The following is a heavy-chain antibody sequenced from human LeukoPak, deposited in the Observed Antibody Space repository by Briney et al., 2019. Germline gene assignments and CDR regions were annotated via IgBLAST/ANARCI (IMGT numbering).Heavy chain of an antibody. V-gene: IGHV4-59*01. Sequence: PSETLSLTCTVSGGSISSYYWSWIRQPPGKGLEWIGYIYYSGSINYNPSLKSRVTISVDTSKNQFSLKLSSVTAADTAVYYCARGGHSGSYYDFDYWGQGTLVTVSS. D-gene: IGHD1-26*01. CDR2: IYYSGSI. CDR3: ARGGHSGSYYDFDY. CDR1: GGSISSYY. J-gene: IGHJ4*02.